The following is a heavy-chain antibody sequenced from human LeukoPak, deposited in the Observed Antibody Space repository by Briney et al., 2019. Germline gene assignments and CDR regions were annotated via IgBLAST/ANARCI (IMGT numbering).Heavy chain of an antibody. V-gene: IGHV3-7*01. CDR2: INENGSER. J-gene: IGHJ5*02. Sequence: GGSLRLSCVASGFTFSSRDWMTWVRQAPGKGLEWVANINENGSERKYVDSMKGRFTISRDNTKNSVYLQMNNLRVEDTGVYYCARDASRGFEPWGQGTLVTVSS. CDR1: GFTFSSRDW. D-gene: IGHD3-10*01. CDR3: ARDASRGFEP.